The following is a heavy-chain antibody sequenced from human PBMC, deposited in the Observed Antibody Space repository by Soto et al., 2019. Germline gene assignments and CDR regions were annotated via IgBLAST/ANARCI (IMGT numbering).Heavy chain of an antibody. CDR1: GFSFNIFA. J-gene: IGHJ4*02. CDR3: AKDPTSYDSRAQFDS. CDR2: ISGGGGST. D-gene: IGHD3-22*01. Sequence: GGSLRLSCAASGFSFNIFAMNWVRQAPGQGLEWVSGISGGGGSTYYADSVKGRFTISRDNSNNTLYLQMNSLRAEDTAVYYCAKDPTSYDSRAQFDSWGQGILVTVSS. V-gene: IGHV3-23*01.